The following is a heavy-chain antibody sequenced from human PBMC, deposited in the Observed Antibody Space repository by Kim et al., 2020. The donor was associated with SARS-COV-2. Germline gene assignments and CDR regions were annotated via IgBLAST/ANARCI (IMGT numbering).Heavy chain of an antibody. Sequence: GGSLRLSCAASGFTVSSNYMSWVRQAPGKGLEWVSVIYSGGSTYYADPVKGRFTISRDNSKNTLYLQMNSLRAEDTAVYYCARGPVPAALGYYYYYGMDVWGQGTTVTVSS. CDR3: ARGPVPAALGYYYYYGMDV. CDR2: IYSGGST. CDR1: GFTVSSNY. D-gene: IGHD2-2*01. J-gene: IGHJ6*02. V-gene: IGHV3-66*01.